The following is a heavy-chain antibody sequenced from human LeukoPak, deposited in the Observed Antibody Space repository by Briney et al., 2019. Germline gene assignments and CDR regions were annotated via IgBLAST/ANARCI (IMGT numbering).Heavy chain of an antibody. J-gene: IGHJ6*03. D-gene: IGHD2-2*01. Sequence: PGGSLRLSCAASGFIFSNYEMNWVRQAPGKGLEWVSYISNSGKTIYYADSVKGRFTISRDNAKNSLYLQMNSLRAEDTAVYYCAKLYRPGYFYYMDVWGKGTTVTVSS. CDR3: AKLYRPGYFYYMDV. V-gene: IGHV3-48*03. CDR1: GFIFSNYE. CDR2: ISNSGKTI.